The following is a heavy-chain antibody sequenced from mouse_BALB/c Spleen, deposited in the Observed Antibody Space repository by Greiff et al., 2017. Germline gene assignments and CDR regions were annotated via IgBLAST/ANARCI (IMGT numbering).Heavy chain of an antibody. J-gene: IGHJ3*01. Sequence: EVQLQESGPGLVKPSQSLSLTCSVTGYSITRGYYWNWIRQFPGNKLEWMGYISYDGSNNYNPSLKNRISITRDTSKNQFFLKLNSVTTEDTATYYCARTTARGFAYWGQGTLVTVSA. CDR1: GYSITRGYY. CDR3: ARTTARGFAY. V-gene: IGHV3-6*02. CDR2: ISYDGSN. D-gene: IGHD1-2*01.